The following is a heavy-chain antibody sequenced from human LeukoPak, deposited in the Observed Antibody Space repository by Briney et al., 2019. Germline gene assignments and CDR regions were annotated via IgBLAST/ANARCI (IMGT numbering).Heavy chain of an antibody. CDR1: GFTFSSYA. J-gene: IGHJ4*02. CDR3: AKPRGLTIVGAHFDC. CDR2: ISGGGGTT. V-gene: IGHV3-23*01. D-gene: IGHD1-26*01. Sequence: GGSLRLSCAASGFTFSSYAMSWVRQAPGKGLEWVSTISGGGGTTYYADSVKGRFTISRDNSKNTLYLQMNSLRAEDTAVYDCAKPRGLTIVGAHFDCWGQGTLVTVSS.